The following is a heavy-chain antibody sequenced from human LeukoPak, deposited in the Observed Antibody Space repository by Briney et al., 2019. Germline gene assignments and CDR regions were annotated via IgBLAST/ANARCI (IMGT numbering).Heavy chain of an antibody. Sequence: GGSLRLSCLASKFTFNNYAMTWVRQAPGKGLEWVSSISGSGDNMDYADSVKGRFTISRDNSKNTLYLQMNSLRAEDTAVYYCARGPSGYHNIGGQGTLVTVSS. V-gene: IGHV3-23*01. D-gene: IGHD5-12*01. CDR1: KFTFNNYA. CDR3: ARGPSGYHNI. CDR2: ISGSGDNM. J-gene: IGHJ4*02.